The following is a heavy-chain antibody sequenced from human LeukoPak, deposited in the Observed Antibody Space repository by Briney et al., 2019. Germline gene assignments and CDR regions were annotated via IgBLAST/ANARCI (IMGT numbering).Heavy chain of an antibody. CDR1: GGTFSSYA. V-gene: IGHV1-69*13. D-gene: IGHD3/OR15-3a*01. CDR3: ARDAPRTHDAFDI. J-gene: IGHJ3*02. CDR2: IIPIFGTA. Sequence: GASVKVSCKASGGTFSSYAISWVRQAPGQGLEWMGGIIPIFGTANYAQKFQGRVTITADGSTSTAYMELSSLRSEDTAVYYCARDAPRTHDAFDIWGQGTMVTVSS.